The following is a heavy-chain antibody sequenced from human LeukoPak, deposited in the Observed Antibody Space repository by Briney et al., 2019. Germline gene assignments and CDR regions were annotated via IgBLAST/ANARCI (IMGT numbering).Heavy chain of an antibody. V-gene: IGHV1-69*04. CDR3: ARSSGNYQRYFDL. Sequence: SVKVSCKASGGTFSSYAISWVRQAPGQGLEWMGRIIPILGIANYAQKFQGRVTITADESTSTAYMELSSLRSEDTAVYYCARSSGNYQRYFDLWGRGTLVTVSS. CDR1: GGTFSSYA. D-gene: IGHD3-22*01. J-gene: IGHJ2*01. CDR2: IIPILGIA.